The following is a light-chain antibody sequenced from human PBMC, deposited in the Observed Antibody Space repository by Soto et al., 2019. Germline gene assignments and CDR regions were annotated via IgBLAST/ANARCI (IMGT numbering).Light chain of an antibody. J-gene: IGLJ2*01. CDR3: QVWETSSGHQAI. CDR2: YDS. CDR1: SIGSKS. Sequence: SYELTQPPSVSVAPGKTATITCGGNSIGSKSVHWYPQMPGQAPVLVISYDSDRPSGIPERFSGSNSGNTATLTISRVEPGDEADYYCQVWETSSGHQAIFGAGTKLTVL. V-gene: IGLV3-21*01.